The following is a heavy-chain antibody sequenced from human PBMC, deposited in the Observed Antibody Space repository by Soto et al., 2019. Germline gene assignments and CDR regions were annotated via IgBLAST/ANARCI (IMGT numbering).Heavy chain of an antibody. CDR1: GASIKSRNYF. CDR3: GRLAEAATGHTDFDF. J-gene: IGHJ4*02. Sequence: SETLSLTCTVSGASIKSRNYFWGWIRQPPGKGLEFVGSIHSSGGTNYNPSLKSRVTVSVDLSNSHFSLSLKSLTATDTAVYYCGRLAEAATGHTDFDFWGQGTLVTVSS. CDR2: IHSSGGT. V-gene: IGHV4-39*02. D-gene: IGHD2-15*01.